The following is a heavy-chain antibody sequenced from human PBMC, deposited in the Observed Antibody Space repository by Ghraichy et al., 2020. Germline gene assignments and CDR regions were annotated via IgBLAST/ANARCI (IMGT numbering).Heavy chain of an antibody. V-gene: IGHV4-34*01. CDR1: GGSFSGYY. D-gene: IGHD3-22*01. CDR3: ARAPEYYYDSSGYPADWFDP. Sequence: SETLSLTCAVYGGSFSGYYWSWIRQPPGKGLEWIGEINHSGSTNYNPSLKSRVTISVDTSKNQFSLKLSSVTAADTAVYYCARAPEYYYDSSGYPADWFDPWGQGTLVTVSS. CDR2: INHSGST. J-gene: IGHJ5*02.